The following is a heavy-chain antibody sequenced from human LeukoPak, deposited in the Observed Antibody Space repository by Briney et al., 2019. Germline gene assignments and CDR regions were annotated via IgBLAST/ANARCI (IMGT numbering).Heavy chain of an antibody. V-gene: IGHV4-39*01. CDR1: GGSISSSSYY. CDR2: IYYSGST. D-gene: IGHD2-2*01. J-gene: IGHJ4*02. Sequence: KAPETLSLTCTVSGGSISSSSYYWGWIRQPPGKGLEWIGSIYYSGSTYYNPSLKSRVTISVDTSKNQFSLKLSSVTAADTAVYYCARQYCSSTRCYVYFDYWGQGTLVTVSS. CDR3: ARQYCSSTRCYVYFDY.